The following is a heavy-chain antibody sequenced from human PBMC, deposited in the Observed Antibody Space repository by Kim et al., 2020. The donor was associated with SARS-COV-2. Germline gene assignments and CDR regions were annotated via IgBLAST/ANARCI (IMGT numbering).Heavy chain of an antibody. CDR3: ARDGSDTAMVTNGMDV. D-gene: IGHD5-18*01. J-gene: IGHJ6*02. CDR1: GFTFSSYS. Sequence: GGSLRLSCAASGFTFSSYSMNWVRQAPGKGLEWVSSISSSSSYIYYADSVKGRFTISRDNAKNSLYLQMNSLRAEDTAVYYCARDGSDTAMVTNGMDVWGQGTTVTVSS. CDR2: ISSSSSYI. V-gene: IGHV3-21*01.